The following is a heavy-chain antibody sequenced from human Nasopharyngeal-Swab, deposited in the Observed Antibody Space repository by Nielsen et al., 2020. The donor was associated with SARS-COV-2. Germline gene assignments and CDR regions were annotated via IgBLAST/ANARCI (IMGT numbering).Heavy chain of an antibody. CDR3: TRAGYSGSYGGFDS. CDR1: GFTFNSYW. D-gene: IGHD1-26*01. CDR2: INTDATST. V-gene: IGHV3-74*01. Sequence: ESLKISCAASGFTFNSYWMHWVRQAPGKGLVWVSRINTDATSTSYADSVKGRFTIFRDNAKNMVFLQMNSLTAEDTAIYYCTRAGYSGSYGGFDSWGQGTLVSVSS. J-gene: IGHJ4*02.